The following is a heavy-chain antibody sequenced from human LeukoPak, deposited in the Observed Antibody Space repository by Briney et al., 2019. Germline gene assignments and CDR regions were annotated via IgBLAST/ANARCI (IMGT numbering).Heavy chain of an antibody. CDR1: GFTFSSYA. J-gene: IGHJ4*02. Sequence: PGGSLRLSCVASGFTFSSYAMSWVRQAPGKGLEWVSGISGSGGSTYYADSVKGRFTISRDNSKNTLFLQMNSLRAEDTAVYYCAKETYSSGWHPYFDYWGQGTLVTVSS. V-gene: IGHV3-23*01. CDR3: AKETYSSGWHPYFDY. D-gene: IGHD6-19*01. CDR2: ISGSGGST.